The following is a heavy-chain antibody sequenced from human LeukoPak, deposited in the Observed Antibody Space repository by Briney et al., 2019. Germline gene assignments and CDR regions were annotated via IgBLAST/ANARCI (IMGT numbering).Heavy chain of an antibody. D-gene: IGHD2-15*01. V-gene: IGHV1-2*02. Sequence: ASVKVSCKASGNTFTGYYMHWVRQAPGQGLEWMGWINPNSGGTNYAQKFQGRVTMTRDTSISTAYMELSRLRSDDTAVYYCARDTLAKVVLDAFDIWGQGTMVTVSS. CDR2: INPNSGGT. J-gene: IGHJ3*02. CDR1: GNTFTGYY. CDR3: ARDTLAKVVLDAFDI.